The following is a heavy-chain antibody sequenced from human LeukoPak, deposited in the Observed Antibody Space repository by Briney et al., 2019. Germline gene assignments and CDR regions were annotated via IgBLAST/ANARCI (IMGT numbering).Heavy chain of an antibody. CDR3: ARGTYYYDSSGPDY. V-gene: IGHV1-2*02. CDR1: GYTSTGYY. Sequence: ASVKVSCKASGYTSTGYYMHWVRQAPGQGLEWMGWINPNSGGTNYAQKFQGRVTMTRDTSISTAYMELSRLRSDDTAVYYCARGTYYYDSSGPDYWGQGTLVTVSS. CDR2: INPNSGGT. J-gene: IGHJ4*02. D-gene: IGHD3-22*01.